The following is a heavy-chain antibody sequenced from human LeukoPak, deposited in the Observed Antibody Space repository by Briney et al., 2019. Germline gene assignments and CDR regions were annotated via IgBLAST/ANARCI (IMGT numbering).Heavy chain of an antibody. CDR2: IIPIFGTA. J-gene: IGHJ5*02. V-gene: IGHV1-69*05. D-gene: IGHD1-26*01. CDR1: GGTFNNYA. Sequence: GAAVKVSFKASGGTFNNYAIRWVGQAPGQGREGVGGIIPIFGTANYAQKFQGRVTITTDESTSTAYMELSSLRSEDTAVYYCARGSGSHGRDWFDPWGQGTLVTVSS. CDR3: ARGSGSHGRDWFDP.